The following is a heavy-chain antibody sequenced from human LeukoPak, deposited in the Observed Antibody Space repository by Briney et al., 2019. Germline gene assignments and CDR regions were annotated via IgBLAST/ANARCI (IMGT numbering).Heavy chain of an antibody. J-gene: IGHJ4*02. CDR2: IKQDGSEK. CDR3: ARERVTTTSFDY. Sequence: GGSLRLSCAASGFTFSNYWMNWVRQAPGKGLEWVANIKQDGSEKNYVDSVKGRFTISRDNAKNSLYLQMNSLRVEDTAVYYCARERVTTTSFDYWGQGVLVTVSS. CDR1: GFTFSNYW. D-gene: IGHD2/OR15-2a*01. V-gene: IGHV3-7*01.